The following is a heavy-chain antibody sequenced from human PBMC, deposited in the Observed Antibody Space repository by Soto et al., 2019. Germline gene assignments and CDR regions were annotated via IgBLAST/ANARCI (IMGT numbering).Heavy chain of an antibody. D-gene: IGHD2-8*01. J-gene: IGHJ3*02. Sequence: QVQLVESGGGVVQPGRSLRLSCAASGFTFSSYGMHWVRQAPGKGLQWVAVIWYDGSNKYYADSVKGRFTISRDNSKNTLYLQMNSLRAEDTAVYYCARLGYCTNGVCPPDAFDIWGQGTMVTVSS. V-gene: IGHV3-33*01. CDR1: GFTFSSYG. CDR3: ARLGYCTNGVCPPDAFDI. CDR2: IWYDGSNK.